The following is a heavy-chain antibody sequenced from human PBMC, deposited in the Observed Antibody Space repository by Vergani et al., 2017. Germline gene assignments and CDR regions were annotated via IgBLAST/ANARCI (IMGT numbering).Heavy chain of an antibody. J-gene: IGHJ3*02. D-gene: IGHD6-19*01. CDR3: ARELEGSGWHDAFDI. CDR1: GFTFSSYW. Sequence: EVQLVESGGGLVQPGGSLRLSCAASGFTFSSYWMSWVRQAPGKGLEWVANIKQDGSEKYYVDSVKGRFTISRDNAKNSLYLQMNSLRAEDTAVYYCARELEGSGWHDAFDIWGQGTMVTVSS. V-gene: IGHV3-7*01. CDR2: IKQDGSEK.